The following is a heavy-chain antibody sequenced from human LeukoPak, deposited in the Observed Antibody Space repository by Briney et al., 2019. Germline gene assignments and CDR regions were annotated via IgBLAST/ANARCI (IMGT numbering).Heavy chain of an antibody. CDR1: GFTFSSYW. J-gene: IGHJ4*02. D-gene: IGHD3-22*01. CDR2: IKQDGSEK. CDR3: ARDGLRYYDSSGYSVY. Sequence: PGGSLRLSCAASGFTFSSYWMSWVRQAPGKGVEWVANIKQDGSEKYYVDSVKGRFTISRDNAKNSLYLQTNSLRAEDTAVYYCARDGLRYYDSSGYSVYWGQGTLVTVSS. V-gene: IGHV3-7*01.